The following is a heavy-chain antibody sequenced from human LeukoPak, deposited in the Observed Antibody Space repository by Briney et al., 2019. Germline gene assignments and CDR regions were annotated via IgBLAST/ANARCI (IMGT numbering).Heavy chain of an antibody. CDR2: ISAYNGNT. J-gene: IGHJ6*02. Sequence: ASVKVSCKASGYTFTSYGISWVRQAPGQGLEWMGWISAYNGNTNYAQKLQGRVTMTTDTSTSTAYMELRSLRSDDTAVYYCARDGNALWSGFYTLYYYYGMDVWGQGTTVTVSS. V-gene: IGHV1-18*01. D-gene: IGHD3-3*01. CDR1: GYTFTSYG. CDR3: ARDGNALWSGFYTLYYYYGMDV.